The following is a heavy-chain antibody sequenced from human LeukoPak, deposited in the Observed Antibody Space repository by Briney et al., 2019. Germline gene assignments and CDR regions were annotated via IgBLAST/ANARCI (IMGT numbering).Heavy chain of an antibody. CDR3: ARDRGTTTYYFDY. V-gene: IGHV3-33*01. J-gene: IGHJ4*02. CDR2: IWYDGIDK. Sequence: GGSLRLSCAASGFTFSSYGMHWVRQAPGKGLEWVAVIWYDGIDKYYGDSVKGRFTISRDNSKNTLHLQMNSLRAEDTAVYFCARDRGTTTYYFDYWGQGTLVTVSS. D-gene: IGHD4-17*01. CDR1: GFTFSSYG.